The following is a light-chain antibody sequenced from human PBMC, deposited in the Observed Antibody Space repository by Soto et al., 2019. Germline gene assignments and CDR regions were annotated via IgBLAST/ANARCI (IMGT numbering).Light chain of an antibody. V-gene: IGKV1-5*03. CDR3: QQYNSDPRT. CDR1: QSISSW. CDR2: KAS. J-gene: IGKJ2*01. Sequence: DIQMTQSPSTLSASVGDRVTITCRASQSISSWLAWYQQNPGKAPKLLIYKASSLESGVPSRFSGSGSGTEFTLTISSLQPDEFATYYCQQYNSDPRTFGQGTKLEIK.